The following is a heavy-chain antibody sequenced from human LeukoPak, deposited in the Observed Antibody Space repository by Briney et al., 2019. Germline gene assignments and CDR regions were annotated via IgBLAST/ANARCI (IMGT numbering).Heavy chain of an antibody. J-gene: IGHJ4*02. CDR1: GVSISSYY. CDR2: IYNSGNT. D-gene: IGHD2-2*01. CDR3: ARHCSSDPFDY. V-gene: IGHV4-59*08. Sequence: SETLSLTCTVSGVSISSYYWSWVRQPPGKGLEWIGYIYNSGNTNYNPSLKSRITVSVDTSKKQISLRLSSVTAADTAVYYCARHCSSDPFDYWGQGTLVTVFS.